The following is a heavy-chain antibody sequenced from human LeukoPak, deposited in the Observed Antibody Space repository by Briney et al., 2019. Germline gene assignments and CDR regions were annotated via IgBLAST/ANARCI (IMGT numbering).Heavy chain of an antibody. CDR2: ITRDGSST. CDR1: GFTFSSSW. J-gene: IGHJ4*02. V-gene: IGHV3-74*01. D-gene: IGHD3-22*01. Sequence: GGSLRLSCAASGFTFSSSWMHWVRQAPGKGLVWVSRITRDGSSTTYADSVKGRFTTSRDSAKNTLYLQMNSLRAEDTAVYYCAKAVYDSSGSFDFWGQGTLVTVSS. CDR3: AKAVYDSSGSFDF.